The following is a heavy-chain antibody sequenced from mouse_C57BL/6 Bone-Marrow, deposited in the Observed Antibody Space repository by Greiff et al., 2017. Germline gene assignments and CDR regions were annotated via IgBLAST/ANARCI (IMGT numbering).Heavy chain of an antibody. CDR1: GFNIQDYY. CDR2: IDPEDGET. CDR3: AIIPMIYYYGSSAL. D-gene: IGHD1-1*01. V-gene: IGHV14-2*01. J-gene: IGHJ2*01. Sequence: EVQLQQSGAELVKPGASVKLSCTASGFNIQDYYMHWVQQRTEQGLEWIGRIDPEDGETKYAPKFKGQATLTADTSSNTAYLQLSSRTSEDTAVYYCAIIPMIYYYGSSALWGQGTTLTVSS.